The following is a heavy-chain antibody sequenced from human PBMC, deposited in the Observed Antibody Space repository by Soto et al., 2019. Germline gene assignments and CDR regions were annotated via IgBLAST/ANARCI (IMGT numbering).Heavy chain of an antibody. D-gene: IGHD3-22*01. V-gene: IGHV3-33*01. CDR2: IWYDGSNK. Sequence: GGSLRLSCAASGFTFSIYGMHWVRQAPGKGLEWVAVIWYDGSNKYYADSVKGRFTISRDNSKNTLYLQMNSLRAEDTAVYYCAXQSDYYDSSGYSQTFGYWGQGTLVTVSS. CDR1: GFTFSIYG. CDR3: AXQSDYYDSSGYSQTFGY. J-gene: IGHJ4*02.